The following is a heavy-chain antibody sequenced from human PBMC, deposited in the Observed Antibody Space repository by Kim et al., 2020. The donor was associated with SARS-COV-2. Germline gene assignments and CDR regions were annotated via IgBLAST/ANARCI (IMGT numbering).Heavy chain of an antibody. CDR3: PRDIRPDYFDY. J-gene: IGHJ4*03. Sequence: GGSLRLSCAASGFTFSSYGMHWVRQAPGKGLEWVTVIWYDGSNKFYADSVKGRFTISRDNSKNTLYLQMNSLRAEDTAAYYCPRDIRPDYFDYWGYGT. CDR2: IWYDGSNK. CDR1: GFTFSSYG. V-gene: IGHV3-33*01.